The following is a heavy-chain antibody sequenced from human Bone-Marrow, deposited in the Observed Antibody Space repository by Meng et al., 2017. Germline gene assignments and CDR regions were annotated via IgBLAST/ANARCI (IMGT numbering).Heavy chain of an antibody. CDR1: GFTFSSYV. D-gene: IGHD1-7*01. CDR2: ISYDGSNK. V-gene: IGHV3-30*18. Sequence: GESLKISCAASGFTFSSYVMNWVRQAPGKGLEWVAIISYDGSNKYEADAVKGRFTFTRDNYKHTLYLQMNSLRAEDTNVYYCAKTYWELYYYYYGMDVWGQGTTVTVSS. J-gene: IGHJ6*02. CDR3: AKTYWELYYYYYGMDV.